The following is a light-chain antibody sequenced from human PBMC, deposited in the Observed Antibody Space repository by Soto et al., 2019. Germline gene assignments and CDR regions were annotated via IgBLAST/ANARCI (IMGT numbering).Light chain of an antibody. J-gene: IGKJ4*01. CDR3: QQYDHLLGT. CDR1: QDISNY. CDR2: DAS. Sequence: DIQMTQSPSSLSASVGDRVTITCQASQDISNYLNWYQQKPGKAPKLLIYDASNLETGVPSRFSGSGSGTDFTFSISSLQFEDIATYYCQQYDHLLGTFGGGTKVETK. V-gene: IGKV1-33*01.